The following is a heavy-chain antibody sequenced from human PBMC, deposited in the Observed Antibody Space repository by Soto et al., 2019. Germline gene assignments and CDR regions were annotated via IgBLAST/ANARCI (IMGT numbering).Heavy chain of an antibody. D-gene: IGHD3-3*01. V-gene: IGHV4-34*02. J-gene: IGHJ4*02. CDR3: ASATATVFRSVERSSIIPHFFDY. Sequence: QVHLQQWGAGLLKPSETLSLTCAVYGGSFSTYNWTWIRQPPGKGLEWIGEVNHSGSTNSNPSLKNRVSISIDTSKNHFSLKLTSVTAADTAVYYCASATATVFRSVERSSIIPHFFDYCGQGTLFTVS. CDR2: VNHSGST. CDR1: GGSFSTYN.